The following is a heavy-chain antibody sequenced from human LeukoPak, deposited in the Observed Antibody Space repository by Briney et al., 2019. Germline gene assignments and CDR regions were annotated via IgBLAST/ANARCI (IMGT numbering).Heavy chain of an antibody. CDR1: GYSFTSYW. Sequence: GESLEISCKGSGYSFTSYWIGWVRQVPGEGLEWMGIIYPGDSDTRYSPSFQGQVTISADKSISTAYLQWSSLKASDTAMYYCARCLRYSSGYYPFDAFDIWGQGTMVTVSS. CDR3: ARCLRYSSGYYPFDAFDI. J-gene: IGHJ3*02. CDR2: IYPGDSDT. D-gene: IGHD3-22*01. V-gene: IGHV5-51*01.